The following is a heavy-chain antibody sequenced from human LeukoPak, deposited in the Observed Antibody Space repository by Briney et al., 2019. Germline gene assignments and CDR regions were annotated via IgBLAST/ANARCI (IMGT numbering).Heavy chain of an antibody. D-gene: IGHD3-16*01. CDR2: IYYSGST. CDR3: AREGSYASFDY. Sequence: SETLSLTCTVSGGSIGSYYWSWIRQPPGKGLEWIGYIYYSGSTNYNPSLKSQVTISVDTSKNQFSLKLSSVTAADTAVYYCAREGSYASFDYWGQGTLVTVSS. CDR1: GGSIGSYY. V-gene: IGHV4-59*01. J-gene: IGHJ4*02.